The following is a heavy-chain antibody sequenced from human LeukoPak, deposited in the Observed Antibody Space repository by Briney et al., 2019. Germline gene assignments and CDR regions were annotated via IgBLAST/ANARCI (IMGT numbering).Heavy chain of an antibody. Sequence: PGRSLRLSCAASGFTFSSYAMHWVRQAPGKGLEWVAVISYDGSNKYYADSVKGRFTISRDNSKNSLYLQMSSLRDEDTAVYYCAREPFDYWGQGILVTVSS. J-gene: IGHJ4*02. V-gene: IGHV3-30*04. CDR3: AREPFDY. CDR2: ISYDGSNK. CDR1: GFTFSSYA.